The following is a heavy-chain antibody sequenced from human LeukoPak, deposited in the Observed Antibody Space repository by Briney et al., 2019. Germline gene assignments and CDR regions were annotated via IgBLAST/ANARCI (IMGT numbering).Heavy chain of an antibody. J-gene: IGHJ4*02. CDR3: AKDPAAAGRLYYFDY. V-gene: IGHV3-23*01. CDR1: GFTFSSYA. CDR2: ISGSGGST. D-gene: IGHD6-13*01. Sequence: HPGGSLRLSCAASGFTFSSYAMSWVRQAPGKGLEWVSAISGSGGSTHYADSVKGRFTISRDNSKNTLYLQMNSLRAEDTAVYYCAKDPAAAGRLYYFDYWGQGTLVTVSS.